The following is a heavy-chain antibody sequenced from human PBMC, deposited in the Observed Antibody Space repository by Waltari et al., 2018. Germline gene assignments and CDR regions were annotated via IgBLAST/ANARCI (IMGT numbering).Heavy chain of an antibody. J-gene: IGHJ1*01. CDR3: GRVAFGDDGGYFQH. Sequence: QLQLQESGPGLVKPSETLSLTCTVSGGSISTNYNWAWIRQSPGKGLEWMGNMQYRGGTFSNPARKSRVTISLDTSMNQFSLRLTSVNAADTAVYFCGRVAFGDDGGYFQHWGQGTLVTISS. D-gene: IGHD4-17*01. CDR2: MQYRGGT. CDR1: GGSISTNYN. V-gene: IGHV4-39*01.